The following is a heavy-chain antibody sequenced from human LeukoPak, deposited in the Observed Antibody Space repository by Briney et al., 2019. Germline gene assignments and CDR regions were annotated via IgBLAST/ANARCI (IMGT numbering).Heavy chain of an antibody. Sequence: PSETLSLTCTVSGGSISSSTYYWSWIRQPAGKGLEWIGRIYTSGDTNYNPSLKSRVTISTDTAKNQFSLNLRSVTAADTAVYYCARDKIKDSGYQNWFDPWGQGTLVTVSS. CDR2: IYTSGDT. J-gene: IGHJ5*02. CDR1: GGSISSSTYY. D-gene: IGHD3-22*01. CDR3: ARDKIKDSGYQNWFDP. V-gene: IGHV4-61*02.